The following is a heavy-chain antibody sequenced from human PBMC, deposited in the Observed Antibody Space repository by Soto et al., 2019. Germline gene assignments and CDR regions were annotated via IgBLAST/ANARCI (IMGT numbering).Heavy chain of an antibody. J-gene: IGHJ4*02. CDR2: VIPIFGTA. CDR1: GGTFSSYS. D-gene: IGHD1-26*01. CDR3: ARDGGRHSGWIEY. V-gene: IGHV1-69*01. Sequence: QVQLVQSGAEVKKPGSSVKVSCNASGGTFSSYSINWVRQAPGQGLEWMGEVIPIFGTANYAQKFKGRVTITADESTSTAYMVLRSLRAEDTAVYYCARDGGRHSGWIEYWGQGTVVTGSS.